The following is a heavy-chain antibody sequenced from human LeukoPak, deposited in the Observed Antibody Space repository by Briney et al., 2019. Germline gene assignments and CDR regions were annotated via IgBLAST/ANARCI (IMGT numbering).Heavy chain of an antibody. J-gene: IGHJ3*02. CDR2: IYTSGST. D-gene: IGHD3-3*01. CDR1: GGSISSSSYY. Sequence: PSETLSLTCTVSGGSISSSSYYWGWIRQPAGKGLEWIGRIYTSGSTNYNPSLKSRVTMSVDTSKNQFSLKLSSVTAADTAVYYCARGHPITIFGVVPDRAFDIWGQGTMVTVSS. V-gene: IGHV4-61*02. CDR3: ARGHPITIFGVVPDRAFDI.